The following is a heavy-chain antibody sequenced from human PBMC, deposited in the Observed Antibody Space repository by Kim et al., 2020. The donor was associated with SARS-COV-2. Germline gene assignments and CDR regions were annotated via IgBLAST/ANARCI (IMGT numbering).Heavy chain of an antibody. Sequence: GGSLRLSCAASGFTFSSYGMHWVRQAPGKGLEWVAVISYDGSNKYYADSVKGRFNISRDNSKNTLYLQMNSLRAEDTAVYYCAKEEGSVYSSGRTYYYYGMDVWGQGTTVTVSS. CDR3: AKEEGSVYSSGRTYYYYGMDV. CDR1: GFTFSSYG. J-gene: IGHJ6*02. V-gene: IGHV3-30*18. CDR2: ISYDGSNK. D-gene: IGHD6-19*01.